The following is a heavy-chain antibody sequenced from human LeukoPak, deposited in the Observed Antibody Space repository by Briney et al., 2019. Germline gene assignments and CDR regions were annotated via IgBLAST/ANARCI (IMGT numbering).Heavy chain of an antibody. V-gene: IGHV3-7*01. Sequence: PGGSLRLSCAASGFTFSSYWMSWVRQAPGKGLEWVANIKQDGSEKYYVDSVKGRFTISRDNAKNSLYLQMNSLRAEDTAVYYCARDRRQWLAAFFDYWGQGTLVTVSS. CDR1: GFTFSSYW. CDR3: ARDRRQWLAAFFDY. CDR2: IKQDGSEK. J-gene: IGHJ4*02. D-gene: IGHD6-19*01.